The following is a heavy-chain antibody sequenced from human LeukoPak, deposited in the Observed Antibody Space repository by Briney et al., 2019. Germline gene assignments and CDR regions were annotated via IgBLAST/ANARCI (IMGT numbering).Heavy chain of an antibody. J-gene: IGHJ6*03. CDR3: ASMVMEGYYYYMDV. V-gene: IGHV1-2*02. Sequence: ASVKVSCKASGYTFTGYYMQWVRQAPGQGLEWMGWINPNSGGTNYAQKFQGRVTMTRDTSISTAYMELSRLRSDDTAVYYCASMVMEGYYYYMDVWGKGTTVTVSS. CDR1: GYTFTGYY. CDR2: INPNSGGT. D-gene: IGHD2-21*01.